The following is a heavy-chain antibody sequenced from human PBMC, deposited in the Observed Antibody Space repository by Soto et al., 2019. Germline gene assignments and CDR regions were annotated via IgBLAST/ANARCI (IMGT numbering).Heavy chain of an antibody. Sequence: GASVKVSCKASGYTFTSYYMHWVRQAPGQGLEWMGIINPSGGTTTYAQKFQGRVTMTRDTSTSTVYMELSSLRSEDTAVYYCASFGRATVDQDGFDIWGQGTKVTGSS. V-gene: IGHV1-46*01. J-gene: IGHJ3*02. D-gene: IGHD4-17*01. CDR3: ASFGRATVDQDGFDI. CDR2: INPSGGTT. CDR1: GYTFTSYY.